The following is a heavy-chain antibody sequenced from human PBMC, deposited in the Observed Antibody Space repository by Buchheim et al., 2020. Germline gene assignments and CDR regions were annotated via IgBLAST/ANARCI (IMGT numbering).Heavy chain of an antibody. D-gene: IGHD3-10*01. CDR3: VRHYYGLGTHTKYNWLDT. V-gene: IGHV4-34*02. Sequence: QVQLQQWGTGLWKPSETLSLTCAVSGGSLSGYYCTWIRQPPGKGLEWIGHINHSGTTNYSPSLKSRITMSVDTSKNQFSPQLSSVTAADTAIYYCVRHYYGLGTHTKYNWLDTWGQGTL. CDR1: GGSLSGYY. CDR2: INHSGTT. J-gene: IGHJ4*02.